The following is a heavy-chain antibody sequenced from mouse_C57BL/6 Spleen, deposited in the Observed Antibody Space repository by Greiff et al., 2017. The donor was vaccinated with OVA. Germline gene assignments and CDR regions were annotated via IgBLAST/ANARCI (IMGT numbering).Heavy chain of an antibody. CDR2: IWSDGST. J-gene: IGHJ3*01. CDR1: GFSLTSYG. D-gene: IGHD1-1*02. Sequence: VKLMESGPGLVAPSQSMGGRWTVSGFSLTSYGVQSVLHHPGKGLQLLVVIWSDGSTTYNSALKSRLSISKDNSKSQVFLKMNSLQTDDTAMYYCATSEGLFPWFAYWGQGTLVTVSA. V-gene: IGHV2-6*03. CDR3: ATSEGLFPWFAY.